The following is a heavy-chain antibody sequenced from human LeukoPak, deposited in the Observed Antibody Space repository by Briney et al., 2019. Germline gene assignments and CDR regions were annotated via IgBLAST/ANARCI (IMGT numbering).Heavy chain of an antibody. J-gene: IGHJ3*02. CDR3: ARYLGTMVRGIIFAFDN. V-gene: IGHV3-48*03. CDR2: ISSSGSII. Sequence: GGSLRLSCAASGFTFSSYEMNWVRQAPGKGLEWVSYISSSGSIIYYADSVKGRFTISRDNAKSTLYLQVNRLPAGDTAVYYCARYLGTMVRGIIFAFDNWGQGTMVTVSS. D-gene: IGHD3-10*01. CDR1: GFTFSSYE.